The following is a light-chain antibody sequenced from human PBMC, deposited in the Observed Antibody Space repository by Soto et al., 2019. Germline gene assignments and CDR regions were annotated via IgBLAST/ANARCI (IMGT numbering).Light chain of an antibody. CDR1: SSDVGGYDY. CDR2: EVT. Sequence: QSVLTQPASVSGSPGQSITISCTGTSSDVGGYDYVSWYQQYAGKAPKLLIYEVTNRPSGVSNRFSGSKSGNTASLTISGLQAEDEADYYCSSYTVSIAWVFGGGTKLTVL. V-gene: IGLV2-14*01. J-gene: IGLJ3*02. CDR3: SSYTVSIAWV.